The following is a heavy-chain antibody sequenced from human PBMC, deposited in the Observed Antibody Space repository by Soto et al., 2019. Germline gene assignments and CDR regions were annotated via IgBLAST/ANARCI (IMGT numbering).Heavy chain of an antibody. J-gene: IGHJ3*02. D-gene: IGHD3-3*01. Sequence: GESLKISCKGSGYSFTSYWIGWVRQMPGKGLEWMGIIYPGDSDTRYSPSFQGQVTISADKSISTAYLQWSSLKASDTAMYYCARPPHHYDFWSGGTQGRAFDIWGQGTMVTVSS. CDR1: GYSFTSYW. CDR3: ARPPHHYDFWSGGTQGRAFDI. CDR2: IYPGDSDT. V-gene: IGHV5-51*01.